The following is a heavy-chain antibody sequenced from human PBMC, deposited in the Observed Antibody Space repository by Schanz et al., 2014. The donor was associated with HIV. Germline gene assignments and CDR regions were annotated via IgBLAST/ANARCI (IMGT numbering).Heavy chain of an antibody. Sequence: QVQPVESGGGVVQPGRSQRLSCAASGFIFSSYGMHWVRQAPGKGREWVAVISNDGSNKYYADSVKGRFTISRDNSKNTLYLQMNSLRAEDTAVYYCAKGQRGVVRGDIDYWGQGTLVTVSS. V-gene: IGHV3-30*18. D-gene: IGHD3-10*01. CDR3: AKGQRGVVRGDIDY. CDR1: GFIFSSYG. J-gene: IGHJ4*02. CDR2: ISNDGSNK.